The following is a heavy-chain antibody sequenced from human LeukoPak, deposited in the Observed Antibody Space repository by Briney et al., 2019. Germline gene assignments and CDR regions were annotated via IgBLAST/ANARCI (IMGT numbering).Heavy chain of an antibody. Sequence: PGGSLRLSCAASGFTFSSYGMHWVRQGPGRGLEWVAVISPDGSGKFYADSVKGRFTISRDNPMNTLFLQMNSLRGDDTAVYYCAKERGAFSSYDYWGQGTLVNVSS. J-gene: IGHJ4*02. CDR1: GFTFSSYG. D-gene: IGHD3-10*01. CDR2: ISPDGSGK. V-gene: IGHV3-30*18. CDR3: AKERGAFSSYDY.